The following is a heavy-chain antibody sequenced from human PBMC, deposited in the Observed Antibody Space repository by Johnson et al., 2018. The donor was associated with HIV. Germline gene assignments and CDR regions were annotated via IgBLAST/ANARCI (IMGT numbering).Heavy chain of an antibody. J-gene: IGHJ3*02. Sequence: QVQLVESGGGVVQPGGSLRLSCAASGFTFSDYGMHWVRQAPGKGLEWVTFIRYDGSEKSYADSVKGRFTISRDNSKNTLYLQMNSLRVEDTALYYCAREAYYYDSSGTGGAFDIWGQGTMVTVSS. D-gene: IGHD3-22*01. CDR3: AREAYYYDSSGTGGAFDI. V-gene: IGHV3-30*02. CDR2: IRYDGSEK. CDR1: GFTFSDYG.